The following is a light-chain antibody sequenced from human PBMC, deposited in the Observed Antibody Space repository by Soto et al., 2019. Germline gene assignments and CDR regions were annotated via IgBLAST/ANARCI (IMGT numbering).Light chain of an antibody. V-gene: IGKV2-28*01. CDR1: QSLLHSDGYNY. J-gene: IGKJ2*01. Sequence: DIVMTQTPLSLPVTPGEPASISCRSSQSLLHSDGYNYLDCYLQKPGQSPQLLIYLDSNRASGVPDRFSGSGSGTDLTQKISRVEGDNVGVYYCMHTLHTPYTFGQGTK. CDR2: LDS. CDR3: MHTLHTPYT.